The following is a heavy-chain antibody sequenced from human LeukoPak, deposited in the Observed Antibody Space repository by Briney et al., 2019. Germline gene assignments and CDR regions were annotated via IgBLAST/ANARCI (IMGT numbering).Heavy chain of an antibody. CDR1: GFTFSSYA. CDR2: ISYDGSNK. Sequence: GGSLRLSCAASGFTFSSYAMHWVRQAPGKGLEWVAVISYDGSNKYYADSVKGRFTISRDNSKNTLYLQMNSLRAEDTAVYYCARGLLGGASGEMLGAFDIWGQGTMVTVSS. J-gene: IGHJ3*02. V-gene: IGHV3-30*04. D-gene: IGHD3-16*01. CDR3: ARGLLGGASGEMLGAFDI.